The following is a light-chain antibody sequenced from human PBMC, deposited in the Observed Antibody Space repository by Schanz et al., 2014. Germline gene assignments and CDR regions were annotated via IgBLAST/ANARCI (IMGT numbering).Light chain of an antibody. CDR2: TAS. CDR3: QQTDTTPLK. CDR1: QNINNW. Sequence: DIQMTQSPSTLSASVGDSVTITCRASQNINNWLAWYQQKPGKAPKLLIYTASSLHSGVPSRFSGSGSGTEFTLTISSLQPDDFATYYCQQTDTTPLKFGQGTKVEIK. J-gene: IGKJ1*01. V-gene: IGKV1-5*01.